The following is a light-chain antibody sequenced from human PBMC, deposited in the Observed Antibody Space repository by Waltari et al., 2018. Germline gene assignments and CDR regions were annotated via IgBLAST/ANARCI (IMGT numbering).Light chain of an antibody. CDR2: WAS. CDR1: QSVLSSSNHKNS. CDR3: HQHYSIPFT. J-gene: IGKJ3*01. Sequence: DIVMTQSPDSLAVSLGERATINCKSSQSVLSSSNHKNSLAWFQQKARPPPKLLFYWASTRGSGVPDRFSGSGSGTDFTLTISSLQAEDVAVYYCHQHYSIPFTFGPGTKVDIK. V-gene: IGKV4-1*01.